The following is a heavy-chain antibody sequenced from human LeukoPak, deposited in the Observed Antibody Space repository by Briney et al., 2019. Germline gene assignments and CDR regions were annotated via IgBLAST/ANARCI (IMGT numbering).Heavy chain of an antibody. CDR3: ARVGQWLVLGWFDP. Sequence: ASVKVSCKASGYTFTGYYMHWVRQAPGQGLEWMGWINPNSGGTNYAQKFQGRVTMTRDTSISTAYMELSRLRSDDTAVYYCARVGQWLVLGWFDPWGQGTLVTVSS. CDR1: GYTFTGYY. V-gene: IGHV1-2*02. D-gene: IGHD6-19*01. J-gene: IGHJ5*02. CDR2: INPNSGGT.